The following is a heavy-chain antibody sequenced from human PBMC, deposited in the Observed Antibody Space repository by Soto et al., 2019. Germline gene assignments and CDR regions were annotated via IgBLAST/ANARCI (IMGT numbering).Heavy chain of an antibody. CDR3: ASEGILGLFDAYDL. D-gene: IGHD3-3*01. J-gene: IGHJ3*01. CDR1: VFTSSG. Sequence: QAQLVQSGAEVKKPGASVKVSCKASVFTSSGISWVRQAPGQRLEWMGWISTHNGNTIYAQKFQGRVIMTMDTSTTTVYMELRSLRPDATAVYLCASEGILGLFDAYDLWGQGTMVTVSS. CDR2: ISTHNGNT. V-gene: IGHV1-18*04.